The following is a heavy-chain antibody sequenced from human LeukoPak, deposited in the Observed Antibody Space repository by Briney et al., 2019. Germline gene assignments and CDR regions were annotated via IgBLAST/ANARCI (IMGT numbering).Heavy chain of an antibody. CDR2: VNWNGRST. CDR3: ARDRFAAEKVFDY. CDR1: GFTLADYA. D-gene: IGHD3-10*01. V-gene: IGHV3-20*04. J-gene: IGHJ4*02. Sequence: PGGSLRLSCAASGFTLADYAMNWVRQAPGKGLEWVSGVNWNGRSTHYADSVKGRFTISRDNGKNSLYLQMSSLRAEDTALYYCARDRFAAEKVFDYWGQGTLVTVSS.